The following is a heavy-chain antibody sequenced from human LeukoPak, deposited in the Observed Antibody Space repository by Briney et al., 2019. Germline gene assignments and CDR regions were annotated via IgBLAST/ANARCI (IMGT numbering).Heavy chain of an antibody. Sequence: SGGSLRLSCAASGFTFSNYAMHWVRQAPGKGLEWVAVVSYDGTNKYSADSVKGRFTISRDNSKNTVYLQMNSLRPEGTAVYYCARDSGTNGYYFEYFHHWGQGTLVTVSS. CDR2: VSYDGTNK. J-gene: IGHJ1*01. CDR3: ARDSGTNGYYFEYFHH. CDR1: GFTFSNYA. V-gene: IGHV3-30-3*01. D-gene: IGHD3-22*01.